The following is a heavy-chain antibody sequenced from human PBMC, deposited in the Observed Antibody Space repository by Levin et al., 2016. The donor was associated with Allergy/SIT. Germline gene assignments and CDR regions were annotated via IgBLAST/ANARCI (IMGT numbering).Heavy chain of an antibody. V-gene: IGHV3-64*02. CDR1: GFSFSSSA. CDR3: ARGSRYCSGGSCPRYSYGMDV. CDR2: INNNGGST. Sequence: GESLKISCAASGFSFSSSAMHWVRQAPGKGLEYVSAINNNGGSTYYADSVKGRFTISRDNSKNTLYLQMGSLRAEDMAVYYCARGSRYCSGGSCPRYSYGMDVWGQGTTVTVSS. D-gene: IGHD2-15*01. J-gene: IGHJ6*02.